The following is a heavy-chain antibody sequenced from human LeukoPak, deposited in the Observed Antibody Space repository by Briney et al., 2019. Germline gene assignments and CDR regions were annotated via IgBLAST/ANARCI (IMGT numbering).Heavy chain of an antibody. CDR1: GFSFSNIG. V-gene: IGHV3-23*01. J-gene: IGHJ4*02. CDR3: AKDPPILRWSFDY. D-gene: IGHD4-23*01. CDR2: ISGGGDTT. Sequence: GGSLRLFCAASGFSFSNIGMSWFRQARGRGLEGLSGISGGGDTTYYAESVKGRFTISRDNSKNTLFLQMNSLRAEDTAVYYCAKDPPILRWSFDYWGQGTLVTVSS.